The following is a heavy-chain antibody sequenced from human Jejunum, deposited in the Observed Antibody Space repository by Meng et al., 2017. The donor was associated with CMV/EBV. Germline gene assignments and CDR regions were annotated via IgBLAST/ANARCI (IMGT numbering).Heavy chain of an antibody. D-gene: IGHD2-15*01. CDR2: ADYSGA. V-gene: IGHV4-61*08. Sequence: TVSGDSVSSRGHYWSWIRQPAGRGLEWIGYADYSGANYNSSLESRVTISVDISKNQISLTMRSVTAADTAVYFCARDSLSGGSNFWGPGTLGTVSS. J-gene: IGHJ4*02. CDR3: ARDSLSGGSNF. CDR1: GDSVSSRGHY.